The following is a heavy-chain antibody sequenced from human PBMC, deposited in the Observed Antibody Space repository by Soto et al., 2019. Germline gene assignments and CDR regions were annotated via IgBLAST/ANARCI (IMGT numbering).Heavy chain of an antibody. J-gene: IGHJ4*02. CDR3: ARARGSTIFGVVIDY. Sequence: SETLSLTCAVYGGSFRGYYWSWIRQPPGKGLEWIGEINHSGSTNYNPSLKSRVTISVDTSKNQFPLKLSSVTAADTAVYYCARARGSTIFGVVIDYWGQGTLVTVSS. V-gene: IGHV4-34*01. CDR1: GGSFRGYY. CDR2: INHSGST. D-gene: IGHD3-3*01.